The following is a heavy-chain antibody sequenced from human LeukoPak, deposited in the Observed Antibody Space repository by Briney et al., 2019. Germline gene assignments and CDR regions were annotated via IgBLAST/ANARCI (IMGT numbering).Heavy chain of an antibody. V-gene: IGHV1-18*01. CDR3: ARVYCSGGSCYSSFGGYFDY. CDR1: GYTFTSYG. D-gene: IGHD2-15*01. J-gene: IGHJ4*02. CDR2: ISAYNGNT. Sequence: ASVKVSCKASGYTFTSYGISWVRQAPGQGLEWMGWISAYNGNTNYAQKLQGRVTMTTDTSTSTAYMELRSLRSDDTAAYYCARVYCSGGSCYSSFGGYFDYWGQGTLVTVSS.